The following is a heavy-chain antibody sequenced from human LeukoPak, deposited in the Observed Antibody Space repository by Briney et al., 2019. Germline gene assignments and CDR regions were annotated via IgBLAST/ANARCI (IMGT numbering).Heavy chain of an antibody. CDR3: ARQDAGTYYYDSSGYAAFDY. CDR2: IFPSDSDT. Sequence: HGESLKISCQGFGYWFTTYWIAWVRQMPGKGLEWMGIIFPSDSDTRYSPSFQGQVTLSADKSISTAYLQWSSLKASDTAMYYCARQDAGTYYYDSSGYAAFDYWGQGTLVTVSS. D-gene: IGHD3-22*01. V-gene: IGHV5-51*01. J-gene: IGHJ4*02. CDR1: GYWFTTYW.